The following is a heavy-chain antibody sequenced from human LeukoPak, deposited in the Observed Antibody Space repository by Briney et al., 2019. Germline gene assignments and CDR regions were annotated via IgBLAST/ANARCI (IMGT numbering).Heavy chain of an antibody. J-gene: IGHJ4*02. CDR2: IYYSGST. Sequence: SETLSLTCTVSGDSISSSSYYRGWIRQPPGKGLEWIGSIYYSGSTYYNPSLKSRVTISVDTSKNQFSLKLSSVAAADTAVYYCARHSGPYGSSWFDYWGQGTLVTVSS. CDR3: ARHSGPYGSSWFDY. D-gene: IGHD6-13*01. CDR1: GDSISSSSYY. V-gene: IGHV4-39*01.